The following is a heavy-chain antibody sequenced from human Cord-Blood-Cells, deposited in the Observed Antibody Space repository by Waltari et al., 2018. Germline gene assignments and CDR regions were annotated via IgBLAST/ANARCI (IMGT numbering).Heavy chain of an antibody. J-gene: IGHJ4*02. CDR3: ARGQAGADIVVVVAAFDY. D-gene: IGHD2-15*01. V-gene: IGHV4-34*01. CDR1: GGSFRGSS. CDR2: FNHSGST. Sequence: QRQLEQWGARLLKSSENLYLTCAVYGGSFRGSSWRRVRPPPGTGLEWIGEFNHSGSTNYNPSLKSRVTISVDTSKNQFSLKLSSVTAADTAVYYCARGQAGADIVVVVAAFDYWGQGTLVTVSS.